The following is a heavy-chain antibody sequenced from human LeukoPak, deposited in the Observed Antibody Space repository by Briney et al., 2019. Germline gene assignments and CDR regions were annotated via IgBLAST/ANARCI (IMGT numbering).Heavy chain of an antibody. D-gene: IGHD2-21*01. V-gene: IGHV3-23*01. CDR1: GFTLSTYA. J-gene: IGHJ4*02. CDR2: TSSSDAGT. Sequence: GGSLRLSCAASGFTLSTYAMSWVRQTPGRGLEWVAATSSSDAGTYHADSVRGRFTISRDNSKNTLYLQMNSLRAEDAAVYFCAKAPVTSCRGAYCYPFDSWGQGTLVTVSS. CDR3: AKAPVTSCRGAYCYPFDS.